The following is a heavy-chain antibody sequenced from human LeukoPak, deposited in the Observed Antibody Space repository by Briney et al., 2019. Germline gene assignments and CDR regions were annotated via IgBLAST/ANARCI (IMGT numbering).Heavy chain of an antibody. CDR1: GGSFSGYY. CDR2: INHSGST. D-gene: IGHD3-10*01. V-gene: IGHV4-34*01. Sequence: SETLSLTCAVYGGSFSGYYWSWIRQPPGKGLEWIGEINHSGSTNYNPSLKRRVTISVDTSKNQFPLKLSSVTAVDTAVYYCASSRGSHMDVWGKGTRVTISS. J-gene: IGHJ6*03. CDR3: ASSRGSHMDV.